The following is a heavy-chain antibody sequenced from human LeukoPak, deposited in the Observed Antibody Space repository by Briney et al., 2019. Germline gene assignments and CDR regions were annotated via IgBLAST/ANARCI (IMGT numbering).Heavy chain of an antibody. Sequence: GASVKVSCKTSSFTSTYSDITWVRQAPGQGLEWMGWISGYNGNTKYAQNFQGRVTMTTDTSTSTAYMELRSLTSDDTAVCYCARGSYGDYPYSFDYWGQGTLVTVSS. CDR1: SFTSTYSD. J-gene: IGHJ4*02. V-gene: IGHV1-18*01. CDR2: ISGYNGNT. CDR3: ARGSYGDYPYSFDY. D-gene: IGHD4-17*01.